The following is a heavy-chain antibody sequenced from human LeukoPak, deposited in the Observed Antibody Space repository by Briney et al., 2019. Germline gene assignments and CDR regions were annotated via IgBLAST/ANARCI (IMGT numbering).Heavy chain of an antibody. CDR3: ARESFIAATLNWFDP. V-gene: IGHV4-39*07. CDR1: GGSISSSSYY. D-gene: IGHD6-13*01. Sequence: SETLSLTCTVSGGSISSSSYYWGWIRQPPGKGLEWIGSIYYSGSTYYNPSLKSRVTISVDTSKNQFSLKLSSVTAADTAVYYCARESFIAATLNWFDPWGQGTLVTVSS. CDR2: IYYSGST. J-gene: IGHJ5*02.